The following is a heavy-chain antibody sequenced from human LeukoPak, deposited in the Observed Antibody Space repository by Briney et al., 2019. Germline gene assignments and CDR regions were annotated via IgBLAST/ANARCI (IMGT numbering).Heavy chain of an antibody. CDR1: GFTFSSYG. CDR2: IRYDGSNK. J-gene: IGHJ4*02. D-gene: IGHD6-6*01. V-gene: IGHV3-30*02. Sequence: PGGSLRLSCAASGFTFSSYGMHWVRQAPGKGLEWVAFIRYDGSNKYYADSVKGRFTISRDNAKNSLYLQMNSLRAEDTAVYYCTRRPIAATAYYFDYWGQGTLVTVSS. CDR3: TRRPIAATAYYFDY.